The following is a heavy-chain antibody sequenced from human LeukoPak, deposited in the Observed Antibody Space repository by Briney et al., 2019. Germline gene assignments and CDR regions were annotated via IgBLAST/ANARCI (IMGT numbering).Heavy chain of an antibody. J-gene: IGHJ4*02. CDR1: GFTFSNYA. CDR3: AKVNSSH. D-gene: IGHD6-13*01. V-gene: IGHV3-23*01. Sequence: PGGSLRLFCAASGFTFSNYAMTWVRQAPGKGPEWVSSISGSGITTYYADSVKGRFTISRDNSKTTLYLQMNSLRAEDTAVYYCAKVNSSHWGQGTLVTVSS. CDR2: ISGSGITT.